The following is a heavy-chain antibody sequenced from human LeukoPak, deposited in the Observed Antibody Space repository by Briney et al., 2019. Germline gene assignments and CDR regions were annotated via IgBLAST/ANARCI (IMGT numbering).Heavy chain of an antibody. J-gene: IGHJ3*02. CDR3: AREDDSDAFDI. CDR1: GGSISSGSYY. CDR2: IYTSGST. D-gene: IGHD3-9*01. V-gene: IGHV4-61*02. Sequence: PSETLSLTCTVSGGSISSGSYYWSWIRQPAGKGLEWIGRIYTSGSTNYNPSLKSRVTISVDTSKNQFSLKLSSVTAADTAVYYCAREDDSDAFDIWGQGTMVTVSS.